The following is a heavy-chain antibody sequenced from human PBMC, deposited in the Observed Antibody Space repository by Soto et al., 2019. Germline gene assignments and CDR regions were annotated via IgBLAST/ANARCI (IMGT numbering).Heavy chain of an antibody. V-gene: IGHV1-18*01. CDR2: ISAYNGNT. CDR1: GYTFTSYG. D-gene: IGHD3-16*02. J-gene: IGHJ5*02. Sequence: ASVKVSCKASGYTFTSYGISWVRQAPGQGLEWMGWISAYNGNTNYAQKLQGRVTMTTDTSTSTAYMELRSLRSDDTAVYYCARGAVSGYDYVWGSYRYTDWFDPWGQGTLVTVSS. CDR3: ARGAVSGYDYVWGSYRYTDWFDP.